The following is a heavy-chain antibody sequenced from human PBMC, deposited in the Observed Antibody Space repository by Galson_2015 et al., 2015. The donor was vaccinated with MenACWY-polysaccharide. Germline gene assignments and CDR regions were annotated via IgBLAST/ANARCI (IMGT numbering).Heavy chain of an antibody. Sequence: SLRLSCAASGFTFNDFWLSWVRQAPGKGLEWVANINQYGSEKYYVDSVKGRFTISRDNAKNSPYLQMNSLRAEDTAVYYCARDGGRTIGTTQRGYWGQGTLVTVSS. V-gene: IGHV3-7*01. J-gene: IGHJ4*02. CDR1: GFTFNDFW. D-gene: IGHD1-1*01. CDR3: ARDGGRTIGTTQRGY. CDR2: INQYGSEK.